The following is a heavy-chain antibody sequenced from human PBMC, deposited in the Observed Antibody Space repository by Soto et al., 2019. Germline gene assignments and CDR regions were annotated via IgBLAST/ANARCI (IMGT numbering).Heavy chain of an antibody. V-gene: IGHV3-11*06. J-gene: IGHJ4*02. Sequence: PGGSLRLSCAASGFTFSYYYMSWIGQSPGKGLEWVSYISSSSSYTNYADSVKGRFTISRDNAKNSLYLQMNSLRAEDTAVYYCASCMDTAMAPDYWGQGTLVTVSS. CDR1: GFTFSYYY. CDR2: ISSSSSYT. D-gene: IGHD5-18*01. CDR3: ASCMDTAMAPDY.